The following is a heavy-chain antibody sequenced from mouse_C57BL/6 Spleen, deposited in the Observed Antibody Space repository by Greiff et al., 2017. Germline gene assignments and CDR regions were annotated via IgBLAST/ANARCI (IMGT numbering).Heavy chain of an antibody. J-gene: IGHJ3*01. CDR2: ISDGGSYT. Sequence: EVKLMESGAGLVKPGASLKLSCAASGFTFSSYAMSWVRQTPEKSLEWVATISDGGSYTYYPYNVKGRFTISRDNTKNNLYLHISHLKSEATAMYYCAGGCGYYDSWFAYWGQGTLVTVSA. D-gene: IGHD2-3*01. CDR1: GFTFSSYA. CDR3: AGGCGYYDSWFAY. V-gene: IGHV5-4*03.